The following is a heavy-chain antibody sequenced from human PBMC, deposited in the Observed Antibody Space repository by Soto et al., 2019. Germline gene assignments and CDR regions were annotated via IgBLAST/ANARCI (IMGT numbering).Heavy chain of an antibody. CDR3: VRDMQLWRLDS. J-gene: IGHJ4*02. Sequence: GSLRLSCAASGFTVSSNYMSWVRQAPGKGLEWVSVIYIGGSTYYADSVKGRFTISRDNAKNTLYLHMNSLRAEDTAVYYCVRDMQLWRLDSWGQGTLVTVSS. V-gene: IGHV3-66*01. CDR2: IYIGGST. CDR1: GFTVSSNY. D-gene: IGHD2-21*01.